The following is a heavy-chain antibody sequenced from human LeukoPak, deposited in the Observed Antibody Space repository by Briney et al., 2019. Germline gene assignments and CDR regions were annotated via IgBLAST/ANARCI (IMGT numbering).Heavy chain of an antibody. J-gene: IGHJ5*02. CDR1: GGSISSSNW. D-gene: IGHD2-2*01. V-gene: IGHV4-4*02. CDR2: IYHSGST. Sequence: PSETLSLTCAVSGGSISSSNWWSWVRQPPGKGLEWIGEIYHSGSTNYNPSLKSRVTISVDKSKNQFSLKLSSVTAADTAVYYCAREFCSSTSCSNWFDPWGQGTLVTVSS. CDR3: AREFCSSTSCSNWFDP.